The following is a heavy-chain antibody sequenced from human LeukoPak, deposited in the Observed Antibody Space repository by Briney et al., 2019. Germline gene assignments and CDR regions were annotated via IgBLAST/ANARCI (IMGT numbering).Heavy chain of an antibody. CDR1: GYSISSCYY. CDR3: ARTSRTSLNSFDP. Sequence: PSETLSLTCTVSGYSISSCYYWCCSRPPPERRLGWIGSIYSGGSIYYTPPITSRATISVDTSKNPFSLKLSSVTAADTAVYYCARTSRTSLNSFDPWGQGTLVTASS. D-gene: IGHD2-2*01. J-gene: IGHJ5*02. V-gene: IGHV4-38-2*02. CDR2: IYSGGSI.